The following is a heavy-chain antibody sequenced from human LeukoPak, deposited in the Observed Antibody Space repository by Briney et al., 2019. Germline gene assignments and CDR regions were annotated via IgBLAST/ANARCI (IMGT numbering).Heavy chain of an antibody. D-gene: IGHD3-10*01. V-gene: IGHV4-59*12. J-gene: IGHJ3*02. CDR2: IYYSGRT. CDR1: GGSISSYY. CDR3: AKSNGYGLVDI. Sequence: SETLSLTCSVSGGSISSYYWSWIRQPPGRGLEWIGYIYYSGRTSYNPSLKSRVTISVDTSRNQFSLKLNSVTAADTAVYYCAKSNGYGLVDIWGQGTVVTVSS.